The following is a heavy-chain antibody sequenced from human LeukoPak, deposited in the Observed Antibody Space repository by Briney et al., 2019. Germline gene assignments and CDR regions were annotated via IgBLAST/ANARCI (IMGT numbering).Heavy chain of an antibody. V-gene: IGHV3-48*01. CDR2: TSSSSSTI. CDR1: GLIFIDYS. CDR3: ARGGLGNFD. Sequence: GGSLRLSCAASGLIFIDYSMNWVRQAPGKGLEWVSYTSSSSSTIYYADSVKGRFTISRDNAQDSLYLQMNSLRAEDTAVYYCARGGLGNFDWGQGTLVTVSS. D-gene: IGHD4-23*01. J-gene: IGHJ4*02.